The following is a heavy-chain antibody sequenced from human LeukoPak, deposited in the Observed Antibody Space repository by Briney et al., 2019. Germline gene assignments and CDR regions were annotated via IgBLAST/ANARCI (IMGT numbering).Heavy chain of an antibody. CDR3: ARIDYYYYMDV. CDR1: GGSISSGSYY. V-gene: IGHV4-61*02. CDR2: TYTSGST. Sequence: PSETLSLTCTVSGGSISSGSYYWSWIRQPAGKGLEWIGRTYTSGSTNYNPSLKSRVTISVDTSKNQFSLKLSSVTAADTAVYYCARIDYYYYMDVWGKGTTVTVSS. J-gene: IGHJ6*03.